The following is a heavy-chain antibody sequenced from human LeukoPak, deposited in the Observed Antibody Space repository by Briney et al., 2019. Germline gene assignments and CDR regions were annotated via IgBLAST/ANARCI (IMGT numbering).Heavy chain of an antibody. CDR1: GGSISSYY. CDR3: ARAKDCSSTSCYYYYYMDV. D-gene: IGHD2-2*01. CDR2: IYYSGST. Sequence: SETLSLTCTVSGGSISSYYWSWIRQPPGKGLEWIGYIYYSGSTNYNPSLKSRVTISVDTSKNQFSLKLSSVTAADTAVYYCARAKDCSSTSCYYYYYMDVWGKGTTVTVSS. J-gene: IGHJ6*03. V-gene: IGHV4-59*01.